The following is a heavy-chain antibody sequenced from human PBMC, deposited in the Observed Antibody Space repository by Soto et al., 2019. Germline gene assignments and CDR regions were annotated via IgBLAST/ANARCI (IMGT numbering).Heavy chain of an antibody. CDR3: ATQGFGVLHGLVDV. CDR1: GGSISSISNHY. D-gene: IGHD3-10*01. V-gene: IGHV4-59*08. J-gene: IGHJ6*02. Sequence: QVQLQESGPGLVKPSETLSLTCTVSGGSISSISNHYCSWIRQPPGKGLGWIGYISYSGYTSYNPYLKSRVIISVDTSKNQVSLNLSSVTAADTAVYYCATQGFGVLHGLVDVWGQGTTVTVSS. CDR2: ISYSGYT.